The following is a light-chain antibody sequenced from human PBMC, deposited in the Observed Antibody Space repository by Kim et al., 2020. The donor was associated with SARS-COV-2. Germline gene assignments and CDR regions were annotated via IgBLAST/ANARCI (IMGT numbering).Light chain of an antibody. Sequence: DIQMTQSPSTLSASVGDRVTITCRAGQSIGRWLDWYQQKPGQAPKLLIYETSRLESGVPSRFSGSGSGTEFTLTISSLQPDDFASYYCQENNSIFFLTFGRVTKLEI. V-gene: IGKV1-5*01. CDR2: ETS. J-gene: IGKJ4*01. CDR1: QSIGRW. CDR3: QENNSIFFLT.